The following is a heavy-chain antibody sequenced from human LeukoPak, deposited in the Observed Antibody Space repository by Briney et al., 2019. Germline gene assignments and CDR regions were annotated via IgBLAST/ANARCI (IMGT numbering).Heavy chain of an antibody. Sequence: GGSLRLPCAAPGSTVSSKDMIGVRQAPGKGLEWCSGIYSGGSRYYADSVKGRITISRDNSNNTQYLQMNSLRAEDTAVYYYARDQTIFLWFGETINAFDIWGQGTMVTVSS. CDR2: IYSGGSR. D-gene: IGHD3-10*01. CDR1: GSTVSSKD. V-gene: IGHV3-66*01. CDR3: ARDQTIFLWFGETINAFDI. J-gene: IGHJ3*02.